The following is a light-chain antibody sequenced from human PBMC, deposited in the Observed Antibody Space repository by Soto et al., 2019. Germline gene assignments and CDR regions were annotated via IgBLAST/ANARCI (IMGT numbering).Light chain of an antibody. V-gene: IGKV3-11*01. CDR3: QQRSNWPPRIT. Sequence: EIVLTQSPVTLSLSPGERATLSCRASQSVTTYLAWYQQKPGQAPRLLIYDATNRATGIPARSSGCGSGTAFTLTISSLQPQDFAVYYCQQRSNWPPRITFGQGTRLEIK. CDR1: QSVTTY. J-gene: IGKJ5*01. CDR2: DAT.